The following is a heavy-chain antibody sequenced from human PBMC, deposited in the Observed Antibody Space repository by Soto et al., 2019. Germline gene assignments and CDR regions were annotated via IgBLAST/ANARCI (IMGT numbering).Heavy chain of an antibody. CDR3: ARVYAGGGNSIDF. Sequence: SETLSLTCTVSGGSISNTDYYWSWIRQPPGKGLEWIGHIHYSVSTYYNPSLKSRVTISVDTSKNQFSLNLSSVTAADTALYYCARVYAGGGNSIDFWGQGTLVTVSS. CDR1: GGSISNTDYY. CDR2: IHYSVST. V-gene: IGHV4-30-4*01. J-gene: IGHJ4*02. D-gene: IGHD6-19*01.